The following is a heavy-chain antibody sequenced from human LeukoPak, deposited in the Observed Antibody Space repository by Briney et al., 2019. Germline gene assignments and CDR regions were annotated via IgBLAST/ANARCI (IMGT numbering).Heavy chain of an antibody. V-gene: IGHV3-33*01. CDR1: GFTFSSYG. CDR3: SRDPPLATIYYKYFDY. J-gene: IGHJ4*02. CDR2: IWYDGSNK. Sequence: GGSLRLSCATSGFTFSSYGMHWVRQAPGKGLEWVAVIWYDGSNKYYADSVKGRFIISRDNSKNMLYLQMSSLRAEDTAVYYCSRDPPLATIYYKYFDYWGQGTLVTVSS. D-gene: IGHD3-10*01.